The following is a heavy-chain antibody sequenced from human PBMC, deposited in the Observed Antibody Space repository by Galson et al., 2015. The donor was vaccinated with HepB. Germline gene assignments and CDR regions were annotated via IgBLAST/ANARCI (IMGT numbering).Heavy chain of an antibody. J-gene: IGHJ4*02. CDR1: GYTFTSYG. D-gene: IGHD3-22*01. CDR2: ISAYNGNT. V-gene: IGHV1-18*01. Sequence: SVKVSCKASGYTFTSYGISWVRQAPGQGLEWMGWISAYNGNTNYAQKLQGRVTMTTDTSTSAAYMELRSLRSDDTAVYYCARDHRVYYDSSGYPDYWGQGTLVTVSS. CDR3: ARDHRVYYDSSGYPDY.